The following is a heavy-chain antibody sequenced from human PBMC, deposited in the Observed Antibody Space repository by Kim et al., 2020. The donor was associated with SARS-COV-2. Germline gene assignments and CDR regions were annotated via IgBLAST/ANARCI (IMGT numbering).Heavy chain of an antibody. J-gene: IGHJ2*01. CDR2: IYYSGST. CDR1: GGSISSYY. Sequence: SETLSLTCTVSGGSISSYYWSWIRQPPGKGLEWIGYIYYSGSTNYNPSLKSRVTISVDTSKNQFSLKLSSVTAADTAVYYCASGSSSVERGWYFDLWGRGTLVTVSS. CDR3: ASGSSSVERGWYFDL. D-gene: IGHD6-6*01. V-gene: IGHV4-59*01.